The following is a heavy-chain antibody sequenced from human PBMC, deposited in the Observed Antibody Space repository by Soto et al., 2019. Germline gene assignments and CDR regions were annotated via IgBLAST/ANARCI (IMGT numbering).Heavy chain of an antibody. CDR3: ARDDCTSPSCYNPFDY. CDR2: ITSSSYI. Sequence: PGGSLRLSCVASGFTFSSYVMNWVRQAPGKGLEWVSSITSSSYIYYADSVEGRFTISRDNAKNSLYLQMNSLRAEDTAVYYCARDDCTSPSCYNPFDYWGQGTLVTVSS. CDR1: GFTFSSYV. J-gene: IGHJ4*02. V-gene: IGHV3-21*01. D-gene: IGHD2-2*02.